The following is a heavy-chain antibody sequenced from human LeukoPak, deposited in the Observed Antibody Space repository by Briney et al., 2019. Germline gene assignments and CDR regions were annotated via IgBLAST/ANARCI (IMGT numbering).Heavy chain of an antibody. V-gene: IGHV4-61*01. CDR3: ARDWVAAAGNYFDY. CDR1: GGSVSSGSYY. Sequence: SETLSLTCTVSGGSVSSGSYYWSWIRQPPGKGLEWIGYIYYSGSTNYNPSLKSRVTISVDTSKNQFSLKLSCVTAADTAVYYCARDWVAAAGNYFDYWGQGTLVTVSS. J-gene: IGHJ4*02. D-gene: IGHD6-13*01. CDR2: IYYSGST.